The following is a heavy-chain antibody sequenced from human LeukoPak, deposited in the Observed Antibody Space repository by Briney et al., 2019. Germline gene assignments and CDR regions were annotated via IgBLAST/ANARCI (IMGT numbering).Heavy chain of an antibody. V-gene: IGHV4-61*02. J-gene: IGHJ4*02. CDR2: IYTSGST. Sequence: SETLSLTCTVSGGSISSGSYYWSWIRQPAGEGLEWIGRIYTSGSTNYNRSLKSRVTISVDTSNNQFSLKLSSVTAADTAVYYCARMDYYDSSGVFDYWGQGTLVTVSS. CDR3: ARMDYYDSSGVFDY. CDR1: GGSISSGSYY. D-gene: IGHD3-22*01.